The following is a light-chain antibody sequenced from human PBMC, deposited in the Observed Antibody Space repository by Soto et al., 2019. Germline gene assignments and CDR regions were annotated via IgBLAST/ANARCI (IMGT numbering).Light chain of an antibody. V-gene: IGLV2-14*03. CDR2: DAY. CDR1: RTDFDGYDY. CDR3: TSYTSSTPFYV. Sequence: QCAPTSPASLSGAPGQSIAPSPTGVRTDFDGYDYVSWYQQHPGQAPQLIIYDAYNRPSGVSHRFSGSKSGDTASLTISGLQAEDEADYYCTSYTSSTPFYVFGTGTKVTVL. J-gene: IGLJ1*01.